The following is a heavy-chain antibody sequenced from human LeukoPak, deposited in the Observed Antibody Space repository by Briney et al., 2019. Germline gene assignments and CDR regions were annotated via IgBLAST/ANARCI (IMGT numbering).Heavy chain of an antibody. CDR1: GFTFSSYE. CDR3: ARDKEYYDFWSGYSRYMDV. CDR2: ISSSGSTI. V-gene: IGHV3-48*03. J-gene: IGHJ6*03. Sequence: PGGSLRLSCAASGFTFSSYEMNWVRQAPGKGLEWVSYISSSGSTIHYADSVKGRFTVSRDNAKNSLYLQMNSLRAEDTAVYYCARDKEYYDFWSGYSRYMDVWGKGTTVTVSS. D-gene: IGHD3-3*01.